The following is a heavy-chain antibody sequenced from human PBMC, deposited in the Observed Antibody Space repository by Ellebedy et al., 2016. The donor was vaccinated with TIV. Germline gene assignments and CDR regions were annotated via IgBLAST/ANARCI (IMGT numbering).Heavy chain of an antibody. CDR3: ARDPVGVGPAFDV. CDR2: ITESGGNT. CDR1: GLTFSSHA. Sequence: PGGSLRLSCAASGLTFSSHAMSWVRQAPGKGLEWVSSITESGGNTYYADSVKGRFTISRDNSMDTLYLQMNSLRAEDTAIYYCARDPVGVGPAFDVWGQGTMVTVSS. V-gene: IGHV3-23*01. D-gene: IGHD4-23*01. J-gene: IGHJ3*01.